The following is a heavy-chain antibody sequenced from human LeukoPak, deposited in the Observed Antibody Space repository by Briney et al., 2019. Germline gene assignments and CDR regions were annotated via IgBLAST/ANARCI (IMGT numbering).Heavy chain of an antibody. V-gene: IGHV4-59*08. J-gene: IGHJ5*02. CDR3: ARSAGITGTRAWFDH. CDR1: GGSTSSYY. Sequence: KPSETLSLTCTVSGGSTSSYYWSWIRQPPGKGLEWIGYIYYSGSTNYNPSLKSRVTISVDTSKNQFSLKLSSVTAADTAVYYCARSAGITGTRAWFDHWGQGTLVTVSS. CDR2: IYYSGST. D-gene: IGHD1-20*01.